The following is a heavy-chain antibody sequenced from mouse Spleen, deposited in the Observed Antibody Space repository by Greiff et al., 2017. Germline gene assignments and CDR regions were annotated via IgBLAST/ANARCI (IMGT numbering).Heavy chain of an antibody. CDR3: ARDEEGGYSCSSDV. Sequence: EVKLMESGGGLVQPGSSMKLSCTASGFTFSDYYMAWVRQVPEKGLEWVANINYDGSSTYYLDSLKSRFIISRDNAKNILYLQMSSLKSEDTATYYGARDEEGGYSCSSDVWGTGTPVTVSS. D-gene: IGHD2-3*01. CDR2: INYDGSST. J-gene: IGHJ1*03. CDR1: GFTFSDYY. V-gene: IGHV5-16*01.